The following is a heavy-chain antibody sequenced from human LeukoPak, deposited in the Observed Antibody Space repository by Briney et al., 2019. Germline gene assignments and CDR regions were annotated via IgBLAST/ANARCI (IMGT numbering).Heavy chain of an antibody. Sequence: ASVKVSCKASGYTFTSYDINWVRQATGQGLEWMGWMNPNSGNTGYAQKFQGRVTMTRNTSISTAYMELSSLRSEDTAVYYCARANYCYYDSRPRGCDAFDIWGQGTMVTVSS. D-gene: IGHD3-22*01. V-gene: IGHV1-8*01. CDR3: ARANYCYYDSRPRGCDAFDI. CDR2: MNPNSGNT. CDR1: GYTFTSYD. J-gene: IGHJ3*02.